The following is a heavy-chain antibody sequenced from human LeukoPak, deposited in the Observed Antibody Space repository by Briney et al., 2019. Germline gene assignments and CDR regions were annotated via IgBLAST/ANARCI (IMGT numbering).Heavy chain of an antibody. Sequence: GGSLRLSCAASGFTFSDYYMSWIRQAPGKGLDWVSSISSSSSYIYYADSVKGRFTISRDNAKNSLYLQMNSLRAEDTAVYYCARDYGYYYDSSGYYYANFDYWGQGTLVTVSS. CDR3: ARDYGYYYDSSGYYYANFDY. CDR2: ISSSSSYI. CDR1: GFTFSDYY. D-gene: IGHD3-22*01. V-gene: IGHV3-11*06. J-gene: IGHJ4*02.